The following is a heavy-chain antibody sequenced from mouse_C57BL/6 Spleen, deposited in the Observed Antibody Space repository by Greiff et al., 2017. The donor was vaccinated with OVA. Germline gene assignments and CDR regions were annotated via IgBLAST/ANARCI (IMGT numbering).Heavy chain of an antibody. J-gene: IGHJ4*01. CDR1: GFNIKDYY. D-gene: IGHD2-2*01. Sequence: EVQLQQSGAELVKPGASVKLSCTASGFNIKDYYMHWVKQRTEQGLEWIGRIAPEDGETKYAPKFKGKATITADTSSNTAYLQLSSLTSEDAAVDYCARSGYGYDYYAMDYWGQGTSVTVSS. CDR3: ARSGYGYDYYAMDY. CDR2: IAPEDGET. V-gene: IGHV14-2*01.